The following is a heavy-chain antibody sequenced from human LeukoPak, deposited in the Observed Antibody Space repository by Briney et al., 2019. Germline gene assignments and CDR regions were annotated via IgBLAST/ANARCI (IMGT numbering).Heavy chain of an antibody. V-gene: IGHV4-61*01. J-gene: IGHJ6*02. D-gene: IGHD1/OR15-1a*01. CDR1: GGSVSSSSYY. Sequence: SETLSLTCTVSGGSVSSSSYYSSWIRQPPWKGLELNGNIYYSESTNYNPSPKSRATISVDTSKNQFSLKVSSVTAAHTAVYYCASIATSYGMDVWGQGTTVTVSS. CDR3: ASIATSYGMDV. CDR2: IYYSEST.